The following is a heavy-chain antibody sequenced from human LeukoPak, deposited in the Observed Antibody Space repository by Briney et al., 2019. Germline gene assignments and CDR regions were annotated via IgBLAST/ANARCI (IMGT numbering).Heavy chain of an antibody. CDR3: ASSLETYCSSTSCYRMYYYYYGMGV. V-gene: IGHV3-7*01. CDR1: GFTFSSYG. Sequence: GGSLRLSCAASGFTFSSYGMSWVRQAPGKGLEWVANIKHDGSEKYYVDSVKGRFAISRDNAKNSLYLQMNSLRAEDTAVYYCASSLETYCSSTSCYRMYYYYYGMGVWAQGTTVTV. J-gene: IGHJ6*02. CDR2: IKHDGSEK. D-gene: IGHD2-2*02.